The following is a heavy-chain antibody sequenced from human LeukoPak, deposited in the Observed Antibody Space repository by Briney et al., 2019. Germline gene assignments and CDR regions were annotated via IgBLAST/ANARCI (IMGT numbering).Heavy chain of an antibody. CDR2: IKPDGSST. D-gene: IGHD6-19*01. V-gene: IGHV3-74*01. J-gene: IGHJ3*01. CDR1: ELTLSNLW. Sequence: GGSLRLSCAASELTLSNLWMFWLRQAPGKGLVWVSRIKPDGSSTSYADSVKGRFTISRDNAKNTLYLQMNSLRAEEPAGNYWRNLVAVGAFDVWGQGTVVTVSS. CDR3: RNLVAVGAFDV.